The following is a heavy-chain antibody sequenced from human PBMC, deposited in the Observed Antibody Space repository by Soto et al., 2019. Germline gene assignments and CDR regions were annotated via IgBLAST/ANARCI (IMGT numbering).Heavy chain of an antibody. V-gene: IGHV3-7*01. Sequence: EVQLVESGGGLVRPGGSLRLSCAASEFIFSTYWMSWVRQAPGKGLEWVATIKQEGSATYYVDSVEGRFTISRDNAKNSLHLQMNSLRVEDTAVYYCARQGRGRFSWYFDLWGRGTLVTVSS. J-gene: IGHJ2*01. CDR2: IKQEGSAT. CDR1: EFIFSTYW. CDR3: ARQGRGRFSWYFDL. D-gene: IGHD3-3*01.